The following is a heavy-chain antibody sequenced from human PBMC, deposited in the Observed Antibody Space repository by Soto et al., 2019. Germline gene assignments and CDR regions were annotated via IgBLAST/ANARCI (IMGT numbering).Heavy chain of an antibody. CDR3: AREKTNGFDY. J-gene: IGHJ4*02. D-gene: IGHD2-8*01. V-gene: IGHV3-30-3*01. CDR2: ISYDGSNK. Sequence: QVQLVESGGGVVQPGRSLRLSCAASGFTFSSYAMHWVRQAPGKGLEWVAVISYDGSNKYYADSVKGRFTISRDNSKNTLYLQMSSLRAEDTAVYYCAREKTNGFDYWGQGTLVTVSS. CDR1: GFTFSSYA.